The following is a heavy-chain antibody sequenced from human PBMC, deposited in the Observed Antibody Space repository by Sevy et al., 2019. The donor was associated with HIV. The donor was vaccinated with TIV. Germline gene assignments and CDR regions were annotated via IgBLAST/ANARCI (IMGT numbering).Heavy chain of an antibody. CDR1: GGTFRSYI. J-gene: IGHJ4*02. CDR3: SRVYSCGGACYYFDY. D-gene: IGHD2-21*02. V-gene: IGHV1-69*13. CDR2: IITSAGKV. Sequence: ASVKVSCRTFGGTFRSYIIAWMRQAPGQGLEWMGGIITSAGKVNYAQKFRGRVTITADDSTSTTYMEMSSLRSEDTAIYYCSRVYSCGGACYYFDYWAQGTLVTVSS.